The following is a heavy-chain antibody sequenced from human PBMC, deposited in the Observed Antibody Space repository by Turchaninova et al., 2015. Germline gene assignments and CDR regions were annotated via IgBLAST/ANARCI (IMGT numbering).Heavy chain of an antibody. D-gene: IGHD6-19*01. V-gene: IGHV1-46*01. CDR1: GYTFTSFY. J-gene: IGHJ4*02. CDR3: ARDNSGFDH. CDR2: IHPSDGTT. Sequence: QVQLVQSGAEVKKPGSSVKISCKTSGYTFTSFYLQWVRQAPGQGLEWMGVIHPSDGTTSHAQKFQGRVTMTRDTSTSTGNMELSSLTSEDTAVYYCARDNSGFDHRGQGTLVTVSS.